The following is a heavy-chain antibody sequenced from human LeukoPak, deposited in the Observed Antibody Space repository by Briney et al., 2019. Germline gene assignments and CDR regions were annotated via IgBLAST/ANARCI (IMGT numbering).Heavy chain of an antibody. V-gene: IGHV1-8*01. CDR2: VHPDNGNT. CDR3: ATGPRNDP. CDR1: GYPFTEWE. Sequence: ASVKVSCKTSGYPFTEWEINWERQAAGQGLEWLGWVHPDNGNTYYAQRFWGRVTMSRDTSTTTAYMELSGLRSNDTAVYFCATGPRNDPWGQGTLVTVSS. J-gene: IGHJ5*02. D-gene: IGHD1-14*01.